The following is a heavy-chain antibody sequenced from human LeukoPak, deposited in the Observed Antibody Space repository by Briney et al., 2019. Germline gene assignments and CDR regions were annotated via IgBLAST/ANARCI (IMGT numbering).Heavy chain of an antibody. Sequence: SETLSLTFTVSGGSISSSSYSWGWIRQPPGKGLEWIGSIYYSGSTYYNPSLKSRVTISVDTSKNQFSLKLSSVTAADTAVYYCARQIVQYYYDSSGYFDYWGQGTLVTVSS. CDR2: IYYSGST. D-gene: IGHD3-22*01. J-gene: IGHJ4*02. CDR3: ARQIVQYYYDSSGYFDY. V-gene: IGHV4-39*01. CDR1: GGSISSSSYS.